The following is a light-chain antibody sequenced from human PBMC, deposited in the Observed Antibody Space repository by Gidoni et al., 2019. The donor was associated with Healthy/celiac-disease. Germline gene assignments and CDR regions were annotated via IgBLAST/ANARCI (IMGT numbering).Light chain of an antibody. CDR1: SSDVGGYNY. J-gene: IGLJ1*01. Sequence: QSALTQPPSASGSPGQSVTISCTGTSSDVGGYNYVSWYQQHPGNAPKLMIYEVSKRPSGVPDRFSGSKSGNTASLTVSGLQAEDEADYYCSSYAGSNIPYVFGTGTKVTVL. CDR3: SSYAGSNIPYV. V-gene: IGLV2-8*01. CDR2: EVS.